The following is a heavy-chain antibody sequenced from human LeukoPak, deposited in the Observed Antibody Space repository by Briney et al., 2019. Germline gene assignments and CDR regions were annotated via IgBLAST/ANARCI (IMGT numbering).Heavy chain of an antibody. D-gene: IGHD6-19*01. CDR2: ISNSGSGT. Sequence: SGGSLRLSRAASGFTFSNYAMSWVRQAPGKGLEWVSGISNSGSGTYYADSVKGRFTISRDSSKRTVYLQMNSLRAEDTAVYYCAKDGRGGSGWFDYWGQGTLVTVSS. J-gene: IGHJ4*02. CDR1: GFTFSNYA. CDR3: AKDGRGGSGWFDY. V-gene: IGHV3-23*01.